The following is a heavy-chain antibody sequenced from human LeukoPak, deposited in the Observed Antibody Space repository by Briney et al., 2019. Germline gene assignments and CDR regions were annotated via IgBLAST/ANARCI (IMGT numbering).Heavy chain of an antibody. CDR3: ARASWVSSTDAVR. J-gene: IGHJ4*02. CDR2: IRGNGEP. Sequence: GGSLRLSCAASGLSFSSFAMSWVRQGPARGLEWVSSIRGNGEPFYADSVKGRFTLSSDSSRNTVYFQLNNLRVEDTAIYYCARASWVSSTDAVRWGQGTLVTVSS. CDR1: GLSFSSFA. V-gene: IGHV3-23*01. D-gene: IGHD3-16*01.